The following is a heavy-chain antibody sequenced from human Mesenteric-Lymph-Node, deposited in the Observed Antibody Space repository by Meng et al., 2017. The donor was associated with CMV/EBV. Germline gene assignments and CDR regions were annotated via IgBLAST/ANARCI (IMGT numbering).Heavy chain of an antibody. CDR3: ARDYCSNGVCYGMDV. D-gene: IGHD2-8*01. CDR1: GYTFTGYY. V-gene: IGHV1-3*02. CDR2: SNAGSGNT. J-gene: IGHJ6*02. Sequence: ASVKVSCKASGYTFTGYYMHWVRQAPGQGLEWMGWSNAGSGNTKYSQEFQGRVTITGDTSASTAYMELSSLRSEDMAVYYCARDYCSNGVCYGMDVWGQGTTVTVSS.